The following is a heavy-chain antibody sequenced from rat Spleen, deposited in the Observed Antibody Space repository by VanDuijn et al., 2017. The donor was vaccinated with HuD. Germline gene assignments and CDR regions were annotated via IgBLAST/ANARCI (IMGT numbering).Heavy chain of an antibody. V-gene: IGHV2-32*01. Sequence: QVQLKESGPGLVQPSQTLSLTCTVSGFSLTSYHVHWVRQPPGKGLEWMGMMWSDGDTSYNSALKSRLSISRDTSKSQVFLKMNSLQTEYTATYYCARDRPDGSYYPYVMDAWGQGASVTVSS. CDR3: ARDRPDGSYYPYVMDA. CDR1: GFSLTSYH. CDR2: MWSDGDT. D-gene: IGHD1-12*02. J-gene: IGHJ4*01.